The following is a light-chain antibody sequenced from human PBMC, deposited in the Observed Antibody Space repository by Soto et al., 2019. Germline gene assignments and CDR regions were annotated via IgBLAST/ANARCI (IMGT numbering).Light chain of an antibody. Sequence: DIQMTQSPSSLSASVGDRVTITCRASQSISSYLNWYQHKLGKAPKLLIYAASSLQTGVPSRFSGSGSGTDFALTIRSLPTEDFATYDCLQSYSPPLSFGRGTTVEIK. J-gene: IGKJ4*01. CDR3: LQSYSPPLS. CDR1: QSISSY. V-gene: IGKV1-39*01. CDR2: AAS.